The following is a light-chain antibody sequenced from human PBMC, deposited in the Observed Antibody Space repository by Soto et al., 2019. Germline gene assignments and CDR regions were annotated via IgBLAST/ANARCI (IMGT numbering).Light chain of an antibody. J-gene: IGLJ2*01. CDR2: DVN. Sequence: QSVLTQPASVSGSPGQSITISCTGTSSDIGAYNFVSWYQQHPGKAPKLMLYDVNIRPSGVSNRFSGSKSGNTASLTISGQQAEDDADYYCTSWTTSTTMIFGGGTKVTVL. V-gene: IGLV2-14*03. CDR1: SSDIGAYNF. CDR3: TSWTTSTTMI.